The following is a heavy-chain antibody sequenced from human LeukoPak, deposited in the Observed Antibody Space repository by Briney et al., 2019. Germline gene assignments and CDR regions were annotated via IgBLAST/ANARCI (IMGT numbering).Heavy chain of an antibody. D-gene: IGHD5-24*01. CDR3: AKGRRDGYNYPSFDS. J-gene: IGHJ4*02. V-gene: IGHV3-23*01. CDR2: IIGNSVST. CDR1: GFTFRNSA. Sequence: GGSLRLSCAASGFTFRNSAMSWVRQAPGKGLEWVSNIIGNSVSTYYADFVKGRFTISRDNSNNTLFLQMNSLSADDTAIYFCAKGRRDGYNYPSFDSWGQGAWVVVSS.